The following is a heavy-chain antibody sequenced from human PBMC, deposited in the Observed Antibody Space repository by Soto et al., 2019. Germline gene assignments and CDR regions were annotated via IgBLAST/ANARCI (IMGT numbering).Heavy chain of an antibody. CDR2: IYYSGST. J-gene: IGHJ4*02. D-gene: IGHD5-18*01. CDR3: ASVDTAMVSRGQGIYYFDY. CDR1: GGSISSSSYY. V-gene: IGHV4-39*01. Sequence: SETLSLTCTVSGGSISSSSYYWGWIRQPPGKGLEWIGSIYYSGSTYYNPSLKSRVTISVDTSKNQFSLKLSSVTAADTAVYYCASVDTAMVSRGQGIYYFDYWGQGTLVTVSS.